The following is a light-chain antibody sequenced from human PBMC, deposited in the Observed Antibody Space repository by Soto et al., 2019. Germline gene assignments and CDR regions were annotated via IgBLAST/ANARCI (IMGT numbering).Light chain of an antibody. V-gene: IGLV2-18*01. CDR2: DVS. CDR1: NGDVASYNR. Sequence: QSVLTQPPSVSGSPGQSVTISCTITNGDVASYNRVSWYQQPPGAAPTLMIYDVSFRPSWVPHRFSASRSGNTASLTISGLQPEDEADYYCCLYTTISASWVFGGGTKVTVL. J-gene: IGLJ2*01. CDR3: CLYTTISASWV.